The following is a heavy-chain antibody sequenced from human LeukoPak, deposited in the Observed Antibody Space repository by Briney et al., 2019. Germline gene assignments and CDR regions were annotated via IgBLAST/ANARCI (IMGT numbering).Heavy chain of an antibody. V-gene: IGHV4-59*08. CDR1: GGSISSYY. J-gene: IGHJ4*02. D-gene: IGHD6-6*01. CDR2: IYYSGST. CDR3: ARGIAARGIDY. Sequence: PSETLSLTCTVSGGSISSYYWSWIRQPPGKGLEWIGYIYYSGSTNYNPSLKSRVTIPVDTSKNRVSLKVSSVTAADTAVYYCARGIAARGIDYWGQGTLVTVSS.